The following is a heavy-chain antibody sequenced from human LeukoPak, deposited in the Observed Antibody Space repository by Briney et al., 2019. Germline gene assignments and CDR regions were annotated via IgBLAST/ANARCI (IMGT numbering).Heavy chain of an antibody. CDR1: GYTFTSYD. CDR3: ARGAVTTSFGIDH. Sequence: ASVKVSCKASGYTFTSYDINWVRQATGQGLEWMGWMNPNSGNTGYAQKFQGRVTITADESTSTAYMELSSLRSEDTAVYYCARGAVTTSFGIDHWGQGTLVTVSS. D-gene: IGHD4-17*01. J-gene: IGHJ5*02. V-gene: IGHV1-8*01. CDR2: MNPNSGNT.